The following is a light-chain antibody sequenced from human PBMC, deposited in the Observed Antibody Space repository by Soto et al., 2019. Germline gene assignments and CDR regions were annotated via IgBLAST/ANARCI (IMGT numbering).Light chain of an antibody. V-gene: IGLV3-25*02. CDR3: QSADSSGIYQV. CDR1: ALPKQY. Sequence: SYELTQPPSVSVFPGQTARITCSGEALPKQYAYWYQQKPGQAPVVVIYKDSERPSGIPERFSGSSSGTTVTLTIRGVQAEDEADYYCQSADSSGIYQVFGTGTKLTVL. J-gene: IGLJ1*01. CDR2: KDS.